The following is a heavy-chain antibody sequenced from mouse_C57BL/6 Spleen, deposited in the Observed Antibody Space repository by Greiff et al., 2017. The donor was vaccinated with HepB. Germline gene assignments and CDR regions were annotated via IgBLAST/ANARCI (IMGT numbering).Heavy chain of an antibody. V-gene: IGHV1-7*01. Sequence: VQLQQSGAELAKPGASVKLSCKASGYTFTSYWMHWVKQRPGQGLEWIGYINPSSGYTKYNQKFKYKATLTADKSSSTAYMQLSSLTYEDSAVYYCARGDGYPWFAYWGQGTLVTVSA. D-gene: IGHD2-3*01. J-gene: IGHJ3*01. CDR1: GYTFTSYW. CDR3: ARGDGYPWFAY. CDR2: INPSSGYT.